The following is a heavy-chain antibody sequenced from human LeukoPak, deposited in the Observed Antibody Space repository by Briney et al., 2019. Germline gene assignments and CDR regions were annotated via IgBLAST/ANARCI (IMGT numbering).Heavy chain of an antibody. D-gene: IGHD3-22*01. CDR1: GGSISRGGYC. Sequence: SQTLSLTCTVSGGSISRGGYCWSWIRQHPGKGLEWIGYINYSGSTFYNPSLKSRLTMSIDTSKNQFSLKLSSVTAADTAVYYCAADTSGYRIFNYWGQGTLVTVSS. J-gene: IGHJ4*02. CDR3: AADTSGYRIFNY. CDR2: INYSGST. V-gene: IGHV4-31*03.